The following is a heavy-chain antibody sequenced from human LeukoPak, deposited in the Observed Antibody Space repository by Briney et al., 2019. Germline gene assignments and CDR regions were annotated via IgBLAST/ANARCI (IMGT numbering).Heavy chain of an antibody. Sequence: SVKVSCKASGGTFSSYAISWVRQAPGQGLEWMGGIIPIFGTANYAQKFQGSVTITADESTSTAYMELSSLRSEDTAVYYCARGPIVVVPAAIHSHYYYMDVWGKGTTVTVSS. CDR1: GGTFSSYA. CDR2: IIPIFGTA. V-gene: IGHV1-69*13. CDR3: ARGPIVVVPAAIHSHYYYMDV. J-gene: IGHJ6*03. D-gene: IGHD2-2*02.